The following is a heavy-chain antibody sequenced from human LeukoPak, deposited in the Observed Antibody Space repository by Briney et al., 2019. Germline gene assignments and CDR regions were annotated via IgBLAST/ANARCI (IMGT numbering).Heavy chain of an antibody. J-gene: IGHJ6*02. Sequence: SETLSLTCTVSGGSISTYYWTWIRQPPGKGLEWIGYIENSGSTKYNPSLKSRVTISVDTSKNQFALKLSSVTAADTAVYFCARSLLITRGFGMDVWGRGTTVSVFS. V-gene: IGHV4-59*01. CDR3: ARSLLITRGFGMDV. CDR2: IENSGST. D-gene: IGHD3-22*01. CDR1: GGSISTYY.